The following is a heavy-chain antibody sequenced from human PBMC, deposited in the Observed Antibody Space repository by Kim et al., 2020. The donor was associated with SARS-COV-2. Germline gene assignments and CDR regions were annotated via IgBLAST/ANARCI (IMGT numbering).Heavy chain of an antibody. Sequence: GGSLRLSCSVSGVTVSSNYMGKVRQAPGTGLALVSVIDSYGDTLYADSVKGRFTISRHNSKNTLYLQMNSLRVEDTAMYYCARAAFHYYDSRGYSEAFDIWGQGAMVTVSS. CDR1: GVTVSSNY. V-gene: IGHV3-66*03. CDR3: ARAAFHYYDSRGYSEAFDI. D-gene: IGHD3-22*01. CDR2: IDSYGDT. J-gene: IGHJ3*02.